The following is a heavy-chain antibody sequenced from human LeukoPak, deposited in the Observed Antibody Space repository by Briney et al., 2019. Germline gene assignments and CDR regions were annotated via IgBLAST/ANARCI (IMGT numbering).Heavy chain of an antibody. J-gene: IGHJ4*02. D-gene: IGHD3-22*01. CDR1: GDTFTSDD. V-gene: IGHV1-8*01. CDR3: ARGRDYSDTSGYNDY. CDR2: MNPNSGNK. Sequence: GASVKVSCKTSGDTFTSDDINWVRQATGQGFEWMGWMNPNSGNKGYAQKFQGRVTMTRDTFTSTAYMELSSLRSEDTAVYYCARGRDYSDTSGYNDYWGQGTLVTVSS.